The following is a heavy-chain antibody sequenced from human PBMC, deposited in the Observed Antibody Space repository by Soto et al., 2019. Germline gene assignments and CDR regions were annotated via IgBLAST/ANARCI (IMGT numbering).Heavy chain of an antibody. D-gene: IGHD1-26*01. CDR3: XKDLKSGSLYYYYGMDV. Sequence: GGSLRLSCAASGFTFSSYAMSWVRQAPGKGLEWVSAISGSGGSTYYADSVKGRFTISRDNSKNTLYLQMNSLRAEDTAVYYCXKDLKSGSLYYYYGMDVWGQGTTVTVSS. CDR2: ISGSGGST. CDR1: GFTFSSYA. J-gene: IGHJ6*02. V-gene: IGHV3-23*01.